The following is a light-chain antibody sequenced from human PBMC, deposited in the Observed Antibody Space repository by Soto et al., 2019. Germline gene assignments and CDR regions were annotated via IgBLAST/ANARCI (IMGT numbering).Light chain of an antibody. CDR2: RNN. J-gene: IGLJ3*02. Sequence: QSVLTQPPSASGTPGQRVTISCSGSSSNIGSNYVYWYQQLPGTAPKLLIYRNNQRPSGVPDRFSGSKSGTSASLAISGLRSEDEADYYCAAWEDSLNWVFGGGTKLTVL. CDR1: SSNIGSNY. CDR3: AAWEDSLNWV. V-gene: IGLV1-47*01.